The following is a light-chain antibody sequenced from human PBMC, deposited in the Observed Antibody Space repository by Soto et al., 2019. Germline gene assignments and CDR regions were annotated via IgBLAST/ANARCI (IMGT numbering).Light chain of an antibody. Sequence: EVVMRQSPATLSVSPGEGATLSCRASQGIGDTLAWYQHKPGQTPRLLIYDTSTSATGVPTRFSGIRFGAKFTITINTVLYECVGDECCEAYEYWPFSCGGGLKVESK. CDR1: QGIGDT. CDR2: DTS. CDR3: EAYEYWPFS. V-gene: IGKV3-15*01. J-gene: IGKJ4*01.